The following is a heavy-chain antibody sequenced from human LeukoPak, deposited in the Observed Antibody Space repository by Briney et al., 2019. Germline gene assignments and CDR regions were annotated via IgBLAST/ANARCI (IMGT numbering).Heavy chain of an antibody. CDR1: GGTFSSYA. V-gene: IGHV1-69*06. CDR2: IIPIFGTA. D-gene: IGHD3-9*01. J-gene: IGHJ4*02. CDR3: ARGSHYDILTGYLDY. Sequence: ASVKVSCKASGGTFSSYAISWVRQAPGQGLEWMGGIIPIFGTANYAQKFQGRVTITADKSTNTAYMELSSLRSEDTAVYYCARGSHYDILTGYLDYWGQGTLVTVSS.